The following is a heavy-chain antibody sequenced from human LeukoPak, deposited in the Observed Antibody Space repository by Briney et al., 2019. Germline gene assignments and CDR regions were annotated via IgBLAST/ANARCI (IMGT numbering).Heavy chain of an antibody. V-gene: IGHV3-30*03. D-gene: IGHD5-24*01. CDR2: ISYDGSNK. CDR1: GFTFSSYG. CDR3: ATAPGYNAYD. Sequence: PGRSLRLSCAASGFTFSSYGMHLVRQAPGKGLEWVAVISYDGSNKYYADSVKGRFTISRDNSKNTLYLQMNSLRAEDTAVYYCATAPGYNAYDWGQGTLVTVSS. J-gene: IGHJ4*02.